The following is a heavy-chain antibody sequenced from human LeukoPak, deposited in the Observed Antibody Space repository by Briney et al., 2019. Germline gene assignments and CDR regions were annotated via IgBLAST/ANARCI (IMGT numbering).Heavy chain of an antibody. J-gene: IGHJ4*02. CDR1: GYTFTSYG. V-gene: IGHV1-18*01. CDR3: ARSSITMIVVALDY. Sequence: GASVKVSCKASGYTFTSYGISWVRQAPGQGLEWMGWISAYNGNTNYAQKLQGRVTMTTDTSTSTAYMELRSLRSDDTAVYYCARSSITMIVVALDYWGQGTLVTVFS. CDR2: ISAYNGNT. D-gene: IGHD3-22*01.